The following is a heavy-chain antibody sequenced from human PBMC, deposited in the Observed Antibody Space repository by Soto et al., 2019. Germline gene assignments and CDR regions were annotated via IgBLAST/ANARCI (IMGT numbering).Heavy chain of an antibody. CDR3: AKTGLVQECYFDY. D-gene: IGHD3-3*01. J-gene: IGHJ4*02. V-gene: IGHV1-18*01. Sequence: ASVKVSCKASGYTFTSYGISWVRQAPGQGLEWMGWISVYNGNTNYPQKLQGRVTMTTDTSTGTAYMELRSLQSDDTAVYYCAKTGLVQECYFDYWGQGNPVTVSS. CDR2: ISVYNGNT. CDR1: GYTFTSYG.